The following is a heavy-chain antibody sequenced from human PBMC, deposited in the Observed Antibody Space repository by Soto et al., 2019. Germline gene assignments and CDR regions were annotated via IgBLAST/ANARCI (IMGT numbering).Heavy chain of an antibody. CDR2: ISYDGTNK. J-gene: IGHJ5*02. CDR1: GFTFSSDG. D-gene: IGHD1-26*01. Sequence: QVQLVESGGGVVQPGRSLRLSCAGSGFTFSSDGMHWVRQAPGKGLEWVAVISYDGTNKFYADSVKGRFTISRDNSNNTLFLQMNSLRAEDTAVYYCAKDSHRALIGSGGWLDPWGQGTLVTVSS. CDR3: AKDSHRALIGSGGWLDP. V-gene: IGHV3-30*18.